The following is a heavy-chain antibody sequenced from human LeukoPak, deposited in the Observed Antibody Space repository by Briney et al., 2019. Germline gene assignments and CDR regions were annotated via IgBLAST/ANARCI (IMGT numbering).Heavy chain of an antibody. J-gene: IGHJ6*03. CDR3: ARDPRAYDILTGYYALYYYMDV. V-gene: IGHV3-23*01. CDR1: GFTFSSYA. Sequence: PGGSLRLSCAASGFTFSSYAMSWVRQAPGKGLEWVSAISGSGGSTYYADSVKGRFTISRDNSKNTLYLQMNSLRAEDTAVYYCARDPRAYDILTGYYALYYYMDVWGKGTTVTVSS. D-gene: IGHD3-9*01. CDR2: ISGSGGST.